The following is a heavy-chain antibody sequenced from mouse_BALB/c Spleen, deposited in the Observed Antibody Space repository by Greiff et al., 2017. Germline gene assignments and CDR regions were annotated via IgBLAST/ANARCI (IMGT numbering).Heavy chain of an antibody. CDR2: ISDGGSYT. D-gene: IGHD2-1*01. V-gene: IGHV5-4*02. CDR1: GFTFSDYY. CDR3: ARGGYGNYFAY. J-gene: IGHJ3*01. Sequence: EVQLVESGGGLVKPGGSLKLSCAASGFTFSDYYMYWVRQTPEKRLEWVATISDGGSYTYYPDSVKGRFTISRDNAKNNLYLQMSSLKSEDTAMYYCARGGYGNYFAYWGQGTLVTVSA.